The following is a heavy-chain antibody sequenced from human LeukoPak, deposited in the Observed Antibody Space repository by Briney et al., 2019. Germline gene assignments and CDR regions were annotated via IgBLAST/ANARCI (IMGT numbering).Heavy chain of an antibody. Sequence: GGSLRLSCAASGFTFSSYWMSWVRQAPGKGLEWVANIKQDGSEKYYVDSGKGRFTISRDNAKNSLYLQMNSLRAEDTAVYYCASGYGSGSYYVGGPTCFDYWGQGTLVTVSS. J-gene: IGHJ4*02. D-gene: IGHD3-10*01. CDR2: IKQDGSEK. CDR3: ASGYGSGSYYVGGPTCFDY. CDR1: GFTFSSYW. V-gene: IGHV3-7*01.